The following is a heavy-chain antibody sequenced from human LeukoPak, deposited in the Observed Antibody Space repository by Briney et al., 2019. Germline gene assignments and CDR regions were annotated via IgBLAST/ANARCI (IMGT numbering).Heavy chain of an antibody. CDR1: GGSISSSSYY. CDR2: IYYSGST. V-gene: IGHV4-39*01. D-gene: IGHD2-2*01. J-gene: IGHJ4*02. Sequence: SETLSLTCTVSGGSISSSSYYWGWIRQPPGKGLEWIGSIYYSGSTYYNPSLKSRVAISVDTSKSQFSLKLSSATAADTAVYYCARGLPAVILYYFDYWGQGTLVTVSS. CDR3: ARGLPAVILYYFDY.